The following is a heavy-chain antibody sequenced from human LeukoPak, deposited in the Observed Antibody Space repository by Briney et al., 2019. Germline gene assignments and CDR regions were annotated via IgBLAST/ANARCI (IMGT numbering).Heavy chain of an antibody. CDR3: ARHHRNYYDSSGYLGGWFDP. V-gene: IGHV4-39*01. Sequence: SETLSLTCTVSGGSISSSSYYWGWIRQPPGKGLEWIGSIYYSGSTYYNPSLKSRVTISVDTSKNQFSLKLSSVTAADTAVYYCARHHRNYYDSSGYLGGWFDPWGQGTLVTVSS. CDR1: GGSISSSSYY. J-gene: IGHJ5*02. CDR2: IYYSGST. D-gene: IGHD3-22*01.